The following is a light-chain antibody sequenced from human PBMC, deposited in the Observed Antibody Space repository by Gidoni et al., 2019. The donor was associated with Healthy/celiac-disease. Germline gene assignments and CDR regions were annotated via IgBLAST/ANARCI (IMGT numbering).Light chain of an antibody. CDR1: QRVSSNY. J-gene: IGKJ1*01. V-gene: IGKV3-20*01. CDR2: GAS. Sequence: EMVLTQSPGTLSLSPGERATLSCRASQRVSSNYLAWYQQKHGQAPRLLIYGASSRATGIPDRFSGSGSGTDFTLTISRLEPEDFAVYYCQQYGSSPETFGQGTKVEIK. CDR3: QQYGSSPET.